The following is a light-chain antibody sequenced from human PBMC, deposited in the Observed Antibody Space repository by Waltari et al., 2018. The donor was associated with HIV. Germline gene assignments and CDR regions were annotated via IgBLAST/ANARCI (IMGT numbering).Light chain of an antibody. V-gene: IGLV1-44*01. CDR2: SNN. Sequence: QSVLTQPPSASGTPGQRVTISCSGSSSNIGSNTVNWYQQLPGTAPKLLIYSNNQPPSGVPDRFSGSKSGTSASLAISWLQSEDEADYYGAAWDDSLNGWVFGGGTKLTVL. J-gene: IGLJ3*02. CDR1: SSNIGSNT. CDR3: AAWDDSLNGWV.